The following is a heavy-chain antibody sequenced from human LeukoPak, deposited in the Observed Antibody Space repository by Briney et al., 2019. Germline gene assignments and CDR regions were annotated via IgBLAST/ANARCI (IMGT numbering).Heavy chain of an antibody. D-gene: IGHD4-17*01. CDR1: GYTFTGYY. Sequence: ASVKVSCKASGYTFTGYYLHWVLQATGQGLEWMESIIPNSGVTNYPQNFQGRVTMTRDTSISTAYMELSRLRSDDTAVYYCAREGDSDYGDYCFDYWGQGTLVTVSS. V-gene: IGHV1-2*02. J-gene: IGHJ4*02. CDR2: IIPNSGVT. CDR3: AREGDSDYGDYCFDY.